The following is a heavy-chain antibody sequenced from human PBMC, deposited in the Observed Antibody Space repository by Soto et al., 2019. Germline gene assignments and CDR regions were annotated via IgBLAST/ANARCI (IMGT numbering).Heavy chain of an antibody. V-gene: IGHV3-21*06. CDR3: ARARSDYYAMDV. J-gene: IGHJ6*04. Sequence: GGSLRLSCAASGFMFPKYTMNWVRQAPGKGLEWVSSISSTGTDIDDADSVKGRFTISRDNAKNLLFLQMDSLRVEDTAVYYCARARSDYYAMDVWGKGTKVTVSS. CDR1: GFMFPKYT. CDR2: ISSTGTDI.